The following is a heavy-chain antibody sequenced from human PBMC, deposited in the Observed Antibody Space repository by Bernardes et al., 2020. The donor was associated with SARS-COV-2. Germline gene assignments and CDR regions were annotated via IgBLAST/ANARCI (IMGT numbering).Heavy chain of an antibody. V-gene: IGHV2-5*02. Sequence: SGTTLLKPTQTLTLTCPFSGFSLSPSGVGVGWIRQPPGKALEWLALIYWDDDKRYSPSLKSRLTITKDTSKNQVVLTMTNIDPVDTATYYCALQTGYHFDYWGQGTLVTVSS. D-gene: IGHD3-9*01. CDR3: ALQTGYHFDY. CDR1: GFSLSPSGVG. CDR2: IYWDDDK. J-gene: IGHJ4*02.